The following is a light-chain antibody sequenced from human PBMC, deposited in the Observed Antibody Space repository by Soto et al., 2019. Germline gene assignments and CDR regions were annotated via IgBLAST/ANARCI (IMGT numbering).Light chain of an antibody. CDR2: DGS. V-gene: IGKV3D-20*01. Sequence: ILLTQSPAPLSLAPGGRTTPSCGASQSVRSSYVAWYQQKAGLAPRLLIYDGSSRASGIPDRFSGSGSGTDFTLTIGRLEPEDFALYYCQQYDYSAPLSFGGGTKV. CDR3: QQYDYSAPLS. J-gene: IGKJ4*01. CDR1: QSVRSSY.